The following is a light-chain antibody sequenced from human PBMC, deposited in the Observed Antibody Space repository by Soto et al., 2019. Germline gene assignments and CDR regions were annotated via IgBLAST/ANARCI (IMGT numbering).Light chain of an antibody. CDR3: QQYNGYPGT. V-gene: IGKV1-39*01. Sequence: DIEMTQSPATLSASVGDRVTISCRASQSISSYLNWYQQKPGKAPKLLIYAASSLQSGVPSRFRGSGSGTEFTLTISSLQPDDFATYYCQQYNGYPGTFGQGTKVDIK. CDR2: AAS. J-gene: IGKJ1*01. CDR1: QSISSY.